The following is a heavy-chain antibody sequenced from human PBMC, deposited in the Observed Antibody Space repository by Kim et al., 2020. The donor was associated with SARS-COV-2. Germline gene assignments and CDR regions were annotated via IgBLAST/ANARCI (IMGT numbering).Heavy chain of an antibody. V-gene: IGHV4-34*01. D-gene: IGHD6-13*01. Sequence: SETLSLTCAVYGGSFSGYYWSWIRQPPGKGLEWIGEINHSGSTNYNPSLKSRVTISVDTSKNQFSLKLSSVTAADTAVYYCARARGSSWQFDYWGQGTLVTVSS. CDR1: GGSFSGYY. J-gene: IGHJ4*02. CDR2: INHSGST. CDR3: ARARGSSWQFDY.